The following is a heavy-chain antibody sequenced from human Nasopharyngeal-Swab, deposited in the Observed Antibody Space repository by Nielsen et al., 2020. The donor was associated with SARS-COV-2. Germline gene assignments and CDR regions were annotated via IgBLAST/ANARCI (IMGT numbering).Heavy chain of an antibody. Sequence: LSLTCAASGFTFNNYNFNWVRQAPGKGLEWVSSISSSSSYIYYADSVKGRFTISRDNAKNSLYLQMNSLRAEDTAVYYCARDGLDYDFWSAYFMDVWGQGTTVTVS. J-gene: IGHJ6*02. D-gene: IGHD3-3*01. CDR2: ISSSSSYI. CDR3: ARDGLDYDFWSAYFMDV. V-gene: IGHV3-21*01. CDR1: GFTFNNYN.